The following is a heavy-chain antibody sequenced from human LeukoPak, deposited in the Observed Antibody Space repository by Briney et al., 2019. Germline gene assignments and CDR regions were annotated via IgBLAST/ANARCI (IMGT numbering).Heavy chain of an antibody. J-gene: IGHJ6*03. V-gene: IGHV1-2*02. Sequence: ASVKVSCKASGYTFTGYYMHWVRQAPGQGLEWMGWINPNSGGTNYAQKFQGRVTMTRDTSISTAYMELSRLRSDDTAVYYCAREGMYYDFWSGYRIMDVWGKGTTVTVSS. CDR1: GYTFTGYY. CDR3: AREGMYYDFWSGYRIMDV. CDR2: INPNSGGT. D-gene: IGHD3-3*01.